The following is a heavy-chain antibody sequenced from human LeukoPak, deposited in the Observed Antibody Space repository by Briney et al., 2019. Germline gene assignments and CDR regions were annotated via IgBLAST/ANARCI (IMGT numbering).Heavy chain of an antibody. CDR1: GFIFSSHW. D-gene: IGHD3-10*01. Sequence: PGGSLRLSCAASGFIFSSHWMSWVRQGPGKGLEWVANIKQDGSEKYYVDSVKGRFTISRDNAKNSLYLEMNSLRAEDTAVYYCARSNREFASGSGDLWGQGTLVTVSS. CDR2: IKQDGSEK. V-gene: IGHV3-7*05. J-gene: IGHJ5*02. CDR3: ARSNREFASGSGDL.